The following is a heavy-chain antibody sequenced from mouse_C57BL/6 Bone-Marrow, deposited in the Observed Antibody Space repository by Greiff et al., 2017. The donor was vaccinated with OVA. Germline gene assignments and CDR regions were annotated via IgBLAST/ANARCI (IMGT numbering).Heavy chain of an antibody. Sequence: DVKLVESGGGLVQPGGSLKLSCAASGFTFSDYYMYWVRQTPEKRLEWVAYISNGGGSTYYPDTVKGRFTISRDNAKNTLYLQMSRLKSEDTAMYYCARHPHYYGSSYDAMDYWGQGTSVTVSS. D-gene: IGHD1-1*01. CDR1: GFTFSDYY. CDR2: ISNGGGST. J-gene: IGHJ4*01. V-gene: IGHV5-12*01. CDR3: ARHPHYYGSSYDAMDY.